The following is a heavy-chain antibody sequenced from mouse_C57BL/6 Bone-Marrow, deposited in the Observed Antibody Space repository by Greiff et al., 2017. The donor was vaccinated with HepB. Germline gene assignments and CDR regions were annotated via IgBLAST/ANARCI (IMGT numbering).Heavy chain of an antibody. V-gene: IGHV1-52*01. CDR3: ARGYDPAWFAY. D-gene: IGHD2-2*01. Sequence: VKLVASGAELVRPGSSVKLSCKASGYTFTSYWLHWVTQRPIQGLEWIGNIDPSDSETHYHQKFKDKATLTVDKSSSTAYMQLSSLTSEDSAVYYCARGYDPAWFAYWGQGTLVTVSA. CDR1: GYTFTSYW. CDR2: IDPSDSET. J-gene: IGHJ3*01.